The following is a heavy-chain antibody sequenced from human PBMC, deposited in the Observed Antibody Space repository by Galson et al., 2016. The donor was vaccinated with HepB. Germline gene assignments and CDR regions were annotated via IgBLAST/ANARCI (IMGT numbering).Heavy chain of an antibody. CDR3: AREGAIFGLVSNWFDP. J-gene: IGHJ5*01. D-gene: IGHD3-3*01. CDR2: ISSSTI. V-gene: IGHV3-48*01. Sequence: SLRLSCAASGFTFSSYSMNWVRQAPGKGLEWVSYISSSTIYYADSVKGRFTISRDNAKNSLYLQMNSLRAEDTAVYYCAREGAIFGLVSNWFDPWGQGTLVTVSS. CDR1: GFTFSSYS.